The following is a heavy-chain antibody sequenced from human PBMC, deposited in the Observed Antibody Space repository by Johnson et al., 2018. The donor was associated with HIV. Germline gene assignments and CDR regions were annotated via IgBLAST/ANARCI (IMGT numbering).Heavy chain of an antibody. V-gene: IGHV3-30-3*01. CDR1: GFTFSSYA. Sequence: VQLVESGGGVVQPGRSLRLSCAASGFTFSSYAMHWVRQAPGKGLEWVAVISYDRSNKYYADSVKGRFTISRDNSKNTLFLQMNSLRAEDTAVYYCARDSGGMYSSGWYGLGAFDIWGQGTMVTVSS. CDR2: ISYDRSNK. CDR3: ARDSGGMYSSGWYGLGAFDI. J-gene: IGHJ3*02. D-gene: IGHD6-19*01.